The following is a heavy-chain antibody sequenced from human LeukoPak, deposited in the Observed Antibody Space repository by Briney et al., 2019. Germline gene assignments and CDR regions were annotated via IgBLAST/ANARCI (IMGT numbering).Heavy chain of an antibody. Sequence: SQTLSLTCTVSGGSISSGDYYWSWIRQPPGKGLEWIGYIYYSGSTYYNPSPKSRVTMSVDTSKNQFSLKLSSVTAADTAVYYCARDNPYYYGSGLKGWFDPWGQGTLVTVSS. CDR1: GGSISSGDYY. D-gene: IGHD3-10*01. CDR3: ARDNPYYYGSGLKGWFDP. CDR2: IYYSGST. J-gene: IGHJ5*02. V-gene: IGHV4-30-4*01.